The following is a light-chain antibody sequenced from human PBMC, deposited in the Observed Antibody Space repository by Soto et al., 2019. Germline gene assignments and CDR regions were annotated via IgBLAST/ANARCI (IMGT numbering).Light chain of an antibody. Sequence: QSVLTQPPSASGSLGQRVTISCSGSSCNIGSNIVNCYQQLPGAAPKLLIDGGNERPSGVPDRFSGSKSGTSASLAISGLQSEDEADYYCAAWDDSLNLVFGGGTKLTVL. V-gene: IGLV1-44*01. J-gene: IGLJ2*01. CDR1: SCNIGSNI. CDR3: AAWDDSLNLV. CDR2: GGN.